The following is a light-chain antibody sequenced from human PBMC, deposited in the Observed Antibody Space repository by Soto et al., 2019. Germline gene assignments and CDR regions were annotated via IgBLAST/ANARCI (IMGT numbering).Light chain of an antibody. Sequence: DIVMTQSPDSLAVSLGERATINCKSSQSVLYSSNNRNYLAWYQQKPGQPPKLLIYWASTRESGVPDRFSGSGSGTDFTRTISSLQAEDLAVYYCQQYYTTPWTFGQGTNVEIK. CDR2: WAS. CDR3: QQYYTTPWT. V-gene: IGKV4-1*01. CDR1: QSVLYSSNNRNY. J-gene: IGKJ1*01.